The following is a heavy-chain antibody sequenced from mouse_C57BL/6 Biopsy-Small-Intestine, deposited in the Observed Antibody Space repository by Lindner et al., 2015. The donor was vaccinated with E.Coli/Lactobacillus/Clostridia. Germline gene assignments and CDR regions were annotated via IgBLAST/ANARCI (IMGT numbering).Heavy chain of an antibody. J-gene: IGHJ1*03. CDR3: ARYYYGFDV. Sequence: QLQESGAELARPGASVKLSCKASGYTFTSYGISWVKQRTGQGLEWIGRIDPEDGETKYAPKFQGKATITADTPSNTAYLQLSSLTSEDTAVYYCARYYYGFDVWGTGTTVTVSS. D-gene: IGHD1-1*01. CDR2: IDPEDGET. CDR1: GYTFTSYG. V-gene: IGHV14-2*01.